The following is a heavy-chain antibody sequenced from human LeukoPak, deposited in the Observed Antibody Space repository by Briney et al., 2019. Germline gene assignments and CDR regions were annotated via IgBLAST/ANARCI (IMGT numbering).Heavy chain of an antibody. J-gene: IGHJ5*02. CDR1: GFTFSSYS. Sequence: PGGSLRLSCAASGFTFSSYSMNWVRQAPGKGLEWIGSIYHSGSTYYNPSLKSRVTISVDTSKNQFSLKLSSVTAADTAVYYCARDRGELWFGELPTGWFDPWGQGTLVTVSS. CDR2: IYHSGST. CDR3: ARDRGELWFGELPTGWFDP. V-gene: IGHV4-38-2*02. D-gene: IGHD3-10*01.